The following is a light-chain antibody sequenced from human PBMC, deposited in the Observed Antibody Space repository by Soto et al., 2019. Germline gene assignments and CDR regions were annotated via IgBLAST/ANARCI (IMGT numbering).Light chain of an antibody. J-gene: IGLJ1*01. CDR3: SSYTSSSPYV. CDR1: SSDVGGYNY. CDR2: DVS. Sequence: QSALTQPASVSGSPGQSITISCTGTSSDVGGYNYVSWYQQHPGKAPKLMIYDVSSRPSGVSNRFSGSKSGNTASLTISGLQAEDEPDYYCSSYTSSSPYVFGTGTKLTVL. V-gene: IGLV2-14*01.